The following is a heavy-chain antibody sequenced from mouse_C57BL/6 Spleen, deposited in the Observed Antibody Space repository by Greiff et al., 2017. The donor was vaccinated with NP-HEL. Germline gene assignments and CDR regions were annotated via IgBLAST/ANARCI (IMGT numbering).Heavy chain of an antibody. Sequence: VQLQQPGAELVKPGASVKMSCKASGYTFTSYWITWVKQRPGQGLEWIGDIYPGSGSTNYNGKFKGKATLTADKSSSTAYMQLSSLTSEDSAVYFCARSGGWGFDYWGQGTTLTVSS. D-gene: IGHD2-3*01. CDR2: IYPGSGST. V-gene: IGHV1-55*01. CDR1: GYTFTSYW. J-gene: IGHJ2*01. CDR3: ARSGGWGFDY.